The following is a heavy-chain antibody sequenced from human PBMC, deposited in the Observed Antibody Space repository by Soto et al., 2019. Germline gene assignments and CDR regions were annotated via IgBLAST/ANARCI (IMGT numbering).Heavy chain of an antibody. D-gene: IGHD2-8*01. J-gene: IGHJ6*02. CDR1: GFTFSKYG. CDR3: AREGGVSTIYGLDV. Sequence: QVVLVESGGGVVQPGRSLRLSCDAAGFTFSKYGMHWVRQAPGQGLEGVALIWYDGNTKYYADSVKGRFTISRDNSGNTVYLQMSSLRAGETVVYFCAREGGVSTIYGLDVWGQGTRVIVSS. CDR2: IWYDGNTK. V-gene: IGHV3-33*01.